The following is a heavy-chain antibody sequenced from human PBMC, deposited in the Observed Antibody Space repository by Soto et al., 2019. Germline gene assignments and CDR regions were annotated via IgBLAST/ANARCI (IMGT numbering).Heavy chain of an antibody. Sequence: QVQLVQSGAEVKKPGSSVKVSCKASGGTFSSYAISWVRQAPGQGLERMGGIIPIFGTANYAQKFQGRVTITADESTSTAYMELSSLRSEDTGVYYCARDRLVGATILNAFDYWGQGTLVTVSS. CDR3: ARDRLVGATILNAFDY. CDR1: GGTFSSYA. D-gene: IGHD1-26*01. J-gene: IGHJ4*02. CDR2: IIPIFGTA. V-gene: IGHV1-69*01.